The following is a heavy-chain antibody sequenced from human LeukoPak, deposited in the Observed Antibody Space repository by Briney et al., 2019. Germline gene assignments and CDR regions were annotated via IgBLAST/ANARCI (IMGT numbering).Heavy chain of an antibody. D-gene: IGHD5-12*01. CDR1: GYTFTSYY. CDR3: ASSGGYNPPFDY. J-gene: IGHJ4*02. CDR2: ISPSGGST. Sequence: ASVKVSCKASGYTFTSYYMHWVRQAPGQGLEWMGIISPSGGSTSYAQKFQGRVTMTRDTSTSTVYMELSSLRSEDTAVYYCASSGGYNPPFDYWGQGTLVTVSS. V-gene: IGHV1-46*03.